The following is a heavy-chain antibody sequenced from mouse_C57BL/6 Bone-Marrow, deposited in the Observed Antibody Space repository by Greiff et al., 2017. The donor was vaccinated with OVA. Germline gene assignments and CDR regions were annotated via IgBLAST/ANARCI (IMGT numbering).Heavy chain of an antibody. CDR2: IYPGGGYT. J-gene: IGHJ2*01. CDR1: GYTFTNYW. V-gene: IGHV1-63*01. D-gene: IGHD1-1*01. Sequence: VQRVESGAELVRPGTSVKMSCKASGYTFTNYWIGWAKQRPGHGLEWIGDIYPGGGYTNYNEKFKGKATLTADKSSSTAYMQFSSLTSEDSAIYYCARGGLLRWNFDYWGQGTTLTVSS. CDR3: ARGGLLRWNFDY.